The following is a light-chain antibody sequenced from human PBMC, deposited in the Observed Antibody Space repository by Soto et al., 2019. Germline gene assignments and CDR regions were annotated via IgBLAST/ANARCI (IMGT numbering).Light chain of an antibody. V-gene: IGKV2-28*01. CDR2: LGS. CDR3: MQAIQTQM. CDR1: QSLLHSNGYNY. J-gene: IGKJ1*01. Sequence: DIVMTQSPLSLPVTPGEPTSISCRSSQSLLHSNGYNYLDWYLQKPGQSPQLLIYLGSNRASGVPDRFSGSGSGTDFTLKISRVEAEDVGVSYCMQAIQTQMFGQGTK.